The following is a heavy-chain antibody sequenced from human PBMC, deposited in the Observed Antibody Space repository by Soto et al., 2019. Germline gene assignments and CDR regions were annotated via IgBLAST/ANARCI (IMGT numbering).Heavy chain of an antibody. Sequence: SETLSLTCTVSGGSISSGGYYWSWIRQHPGKGLEWIGYIYYSGSTYYNPSLKSRVTISVDTSKNQFSLKLSSVTAADTAVYYFARGSVLLFVSGPYFDFWGQGPLVTVSS. V-gene: IGHV4-31*03. CDR1: GGSISSGGYY. CDR2: IYYSGST. D-gene: IGHD3-10*01. J-gene: IGHJ4*02. CDR3: ARGSVLLFVSGPYFDF.